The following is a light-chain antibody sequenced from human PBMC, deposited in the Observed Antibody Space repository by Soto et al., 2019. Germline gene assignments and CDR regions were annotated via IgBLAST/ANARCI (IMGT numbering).Light chain of an antibody. CDR3: QQYNAWYT. CDR2: KAS. V-gene: IGKV1-5*03. J-gene: IGKJ2*01. Sequence: DIQMTQSPSTLSASVGDRVTITCRASQNMNTWLTWYQQKPGKAPNLLIYKASTTASGVPSRFSGSGSGTEFTLTISSLQPDDFATYFCQQYNAWYTFGQGTKLELK. CDR1: QNMNTW.